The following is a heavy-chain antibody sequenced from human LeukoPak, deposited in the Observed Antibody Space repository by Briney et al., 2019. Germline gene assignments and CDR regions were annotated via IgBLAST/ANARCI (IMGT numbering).Heavy chain of an antibody. D-gene: IGHD2-15*01. J-gene: IGHJ4*02. CDR3: ARDVAVAATTPSDY. CDR1: GFTFSSYA. CDR2: ISYDGSNK. Sequence: GGSLRLSCAASGFTFSSYAMHWVRQAPGKGLEWVAVISYDGSNKYYADSVKGRFTISRDNSKNTLYLQMNSLRAEDTAVYYCARDVAVAATTPSDYWGQGTLVTVSS. V-gene: IGHV3-30*04.